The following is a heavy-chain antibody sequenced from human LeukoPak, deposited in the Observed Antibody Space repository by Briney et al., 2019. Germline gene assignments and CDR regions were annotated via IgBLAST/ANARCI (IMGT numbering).Heavy chain of an antibody. Sequence: PGGSLRLSCAASGFTFSSYAMSWVRQAPGKGLEWVSAISGSGGSTYYADSVKGRFTISRDNAKNSLYLQMNSLRAEDTAVYYCARDPPTGDYFDYWGQGTLVTVSS. CDR3: ARDPPTGDYFDY. CDR2: ISGSGGST. J-gene: IGHJ4*02. CDR1: GFTFSSYA. V-gene: IGHV3-23*01. D-gene: IGHD1-14*01.